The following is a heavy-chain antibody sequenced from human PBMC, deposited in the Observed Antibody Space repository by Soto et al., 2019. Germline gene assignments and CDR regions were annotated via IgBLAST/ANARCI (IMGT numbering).Heavy chain of an antibody. J-gene: IGHJ4*02. CDR1: GFTFSSHW. D-gene: IGHD6-19*01. V-gene: IGHV3-74*01. CDR3: ARGVAGSGTANDY. Sequence: EVQLVESGGGLVQPGGSLRLSCAASGFTFSSHWMVWVRQAPGKGLVWVSRIISDGSSTSYADCVKGRFTISRDNAKNTMYLQMNSRGAEDTAVYYCARGVAGSGTANDYWGQGTLVTVSS. CDR2: IISDGSST.